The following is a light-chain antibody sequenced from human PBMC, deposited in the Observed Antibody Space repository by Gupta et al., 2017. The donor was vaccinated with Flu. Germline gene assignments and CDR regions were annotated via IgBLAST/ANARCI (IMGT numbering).Light chain of an antibody. CDR2: DVS. Sequence: QSALTQPAHVSGSLRGSITISCTGTSSDVGGSNYVSWYQRHPGKAPKLMIYDVSNRPSGVSSRFSGSKSGNTASLTISGLQAEDETDYYCSSYTSSSTFYVFGTGTKVTVL. V-gene: IGLV2-14*01. CDR1: SSDVGGSNY. J-gene: IGLJ1*01. CDR3: SSYTSSSTFYV.